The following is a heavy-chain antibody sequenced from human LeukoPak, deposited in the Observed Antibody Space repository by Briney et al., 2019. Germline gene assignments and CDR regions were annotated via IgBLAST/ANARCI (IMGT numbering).Heavy chain of an antibody. Sequence: WETLSLTCTVSGGSISNNNYYWGWIRQPPGKGRECIASIYYSGSTYSNPSLKSRVTISVDTSKNHFSLKLGSVTAADTAVYFCARTAVEQQLAYFDYWGQGTLVTVSS. CDR3: ARTAVEQQLAYFDY. CDR2: IYYSGST. D-gene: IGHD6-13*01. V-gene: IGHV4-39*01. J-gene: IGHJ4*02. CDR1: GGSISNNNYY.